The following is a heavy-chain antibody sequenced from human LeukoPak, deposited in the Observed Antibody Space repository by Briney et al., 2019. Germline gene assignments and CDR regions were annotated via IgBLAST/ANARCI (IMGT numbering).Heavy chain of an antibody. CDR1: GFTVSSNY. Sequence: GGSLRLSCEASGFTVSSNYMSWVRQAPGKGLEWVSVIYSGGSTYYADSVKGRFTISRDNSKNTLYLQMNSLRAEDTAVYYCARGRPSWAGTIFGVVTAFPEGYFDYWGQGTLVTVSS. J-gene: IGHJ4*02. CDR3: ARGRPSWAGTIFGVVTAFPEGYFDY. V-gene: IGHV3-53*01. D-gene: IGHD3-3*01. CDR2: IYSGGST.